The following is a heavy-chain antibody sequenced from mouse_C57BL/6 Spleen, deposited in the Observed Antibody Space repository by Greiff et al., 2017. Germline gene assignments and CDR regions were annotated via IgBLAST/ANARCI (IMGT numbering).Heavy chain of an antibody. J-gene: IGHJ4*01. CDR2: IWTGGGT. CDR3: ASITTVVGGDAMDY. D-gene: IGHD1-1*01. V-gene: IGHV2-9-1*01. CDR1: GFSLTSYA. Sequence: VQGVESGPGLVAPSQSLSITCTVSGFSLTSYAISWVRQPPGKGLEWLGVIWTGGGTNYNSALKSRLSISKDNSKSQVFLKMNSLQTDDTARYYCASITTVVGGDAMDYWGQGTSVTVSS.